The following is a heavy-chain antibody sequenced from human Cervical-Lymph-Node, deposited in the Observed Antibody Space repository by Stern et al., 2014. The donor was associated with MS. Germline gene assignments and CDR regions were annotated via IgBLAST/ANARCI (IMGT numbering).Heavy chain of an antibody. CDR2: IDWDDAI. V-gene: IGHV2-70*04. Sequence: QVTLRESGPALVRPTQALTLTCTFSGFSLSTAGTRVTWIRQPPGKALEWLAGIDWDDAIFSRPSLKTRLTISKDTSKNQVVLTLTNMDPLDTATYYCARSLAGVFDFWGQGTMVTVSS. J-gene: IGHJ4*02. CDR1: GFSLSTAGTR. CDR3: ARSLAGVFDF.